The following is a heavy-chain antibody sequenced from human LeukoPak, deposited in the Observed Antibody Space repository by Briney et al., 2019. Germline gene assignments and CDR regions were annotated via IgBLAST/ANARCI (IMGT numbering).Heavy chain of an antibody. J-gene: IGHJ4*02. V-gene: IGHV3-48*01. D-gene: IGHD3-22*01. CDR2: ISSTSITM. CDR3: AKTSGYYYVGFDY. CDR1: GFTFNRNN. Sequence: GGSLRLSCAASGFTFNRNNMNWVRQAPGKGLEWVSYISSTSITMYYADSVKGRFTISRDNAKNSLYLQMNSLRAEDTAVYYCAKTSGYYYVGFDYWGQGTLVTVSS.